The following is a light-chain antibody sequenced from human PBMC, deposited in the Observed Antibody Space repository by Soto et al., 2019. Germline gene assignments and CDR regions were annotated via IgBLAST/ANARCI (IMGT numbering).Light chain of an antibody. CDR2: EVS. Sequence: QSVLTQPASVSGSPGQSITISCTGTSSDVGAYKYVSWYQQRPGKAPKVMIYEVSNRPSGVSNRFSGSKSGNTASLTISGLQAEDEADYFCSSYSSSSTLFVFGTGTRSPS. CDR3: SSYSSSSTLFV. CDR1: SSDVGAYKY. J-gene: IGLJ1*01. V-gene: IGLV2-14*01.